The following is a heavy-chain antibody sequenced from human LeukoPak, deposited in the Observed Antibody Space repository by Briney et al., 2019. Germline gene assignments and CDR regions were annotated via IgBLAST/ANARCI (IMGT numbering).Heavy chain of an antibody. CDR2: ISSSTSTI. CDR3: ARDYGNHGEYFDY. J-gene: IGHJ4*02. D-gene: IGHD4-11*01. Sequence: GGSLRLSCAASGFTFSSYNMNWVRQAPGKGLEXISYISSSTSTIHYADSVKGRFTISRDNAKNSLYLQMNSLRDEDTAVYYCARDYGNHGEYFDYWGQGTLVTVSS. V-gene: IGHV3-48*02. CDR1: GFTFSSYN.